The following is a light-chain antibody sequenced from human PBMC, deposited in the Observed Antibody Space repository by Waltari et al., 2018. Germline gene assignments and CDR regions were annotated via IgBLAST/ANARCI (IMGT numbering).Light chain of an antibody. CDR2: EAS. J-gene: IGKJ4*01. V-gene: IGKV1-5*03. CDR1: QSVDSS. Sequence: DIQMTQSPSTLSASVGDRVTITCRASQSVDSSLAWDGQKPGKSPKVVIYEASSLESGVPSRFSGSGSGTEFTLTISSLQPDDFATYYCQQCDSYLLTFGGGTKVEIK. CDR3: QQCDSYLLT.